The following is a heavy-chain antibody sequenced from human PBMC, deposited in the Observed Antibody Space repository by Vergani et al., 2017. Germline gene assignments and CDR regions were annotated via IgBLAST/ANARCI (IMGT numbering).Heavy chain of an antibody. Sequence: QVQLVESGGGLVKPGGSLRLSCAASGFTFSDYYMSWIRQAPGKGLEWVSYISSSSSYTNYADSVKGRFTISRDNAKNSLYLQMNSLRAEDTAVYYCARYCSSTSCHYGMDVWGQGTTVTVSS. D-gene: IGHD2-2*01. V-gene: IGHV3-11*06. J-gene: IGHJ6*02. CDR2: ISSSSSYT. CDR3: ARYCSSTSCHYGMDV. CDR1: GFTFSDYY.